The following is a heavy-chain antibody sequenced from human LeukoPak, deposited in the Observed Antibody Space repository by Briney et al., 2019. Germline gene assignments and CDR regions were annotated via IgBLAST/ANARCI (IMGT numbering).Heavy chain of an antibody. D-gene: IGHD6-6*01. Sequence: ASVKVSCKASGYTFTSYGISWVRQAPGQGLEWMGWISAYNGNTNYAQKLQGRVTMTTDTSTSKAYMELRSLRSDDTAVYYCARDRKSIAARRAIDYWGQGTLVTVSS. J-gene: IGHJ4*02. V-gene: IGHV1-18*01. CDR3: ARDRKSIAARRAIDY. CDR1: GYTFTSYG. CDR2: ISAYNGNT.